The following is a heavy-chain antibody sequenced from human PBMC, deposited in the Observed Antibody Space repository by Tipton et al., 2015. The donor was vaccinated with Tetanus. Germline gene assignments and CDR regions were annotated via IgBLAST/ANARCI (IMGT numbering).Heavy chain of an antibody. Sequence: TLSLTCTVSGGSIRGGTFYWGWIRQPPGKGLEWIGSIYESGDTYYIPSLKSRVTISVDTSKNQFSLNLNSMAAADTGVYYCARHRGGSSYWFDYWGPGNLVIVSS. D-gene: IGHD1-26*01. CDR2: IYESGDT. CDR3: ARHRGGSSYWFDY. J-gene: IGHJ4*02. CDR1: GGSIRGGTFY. V-gene: IGHV4-39*01.